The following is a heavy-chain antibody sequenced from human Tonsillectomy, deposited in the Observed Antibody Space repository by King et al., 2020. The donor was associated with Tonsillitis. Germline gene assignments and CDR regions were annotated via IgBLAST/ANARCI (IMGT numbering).Heavy chain of an antibody. CDR1: GGTCSSYA. V-gene: IGHV1-69*01. CDR2: IIPIFGTA. Sequence: VQLVESGAEVKKPGSSVKVSCKASGGTCSSYAISWVRQAPGQGLEWMGGIIPIFGTANYAQKFQGRVTITADESTSTAYMELSSLRSEDTAVYYCARDGDCSSTSCYDYWGQGTLVTVSS. J-gene: IGHJ4*02. D-gene: IGHD2-2*03. CDR3: ARDGDCSSTSCYDY.